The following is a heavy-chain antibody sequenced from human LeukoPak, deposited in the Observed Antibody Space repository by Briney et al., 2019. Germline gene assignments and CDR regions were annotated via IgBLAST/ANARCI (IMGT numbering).Heavy chain of an antibody. V-gene: IGHV3-23*01. D-gene: IGHD5-24*01. Sequence: GGSLRLSCAGSGFIFSSYAMSWVRQAPGKGLEWVSAMSGVGGNTFYTDSVRGRFTISRDNSKNTLYLQMNSLRAEDTAIYYCAKTSRWERDYFDYWGQGTLVTFSS. CDR1: GFIFSSYA. CDR2: MSGVGGNT. J-gene: IGHJ4*02. CDR3: AKTSRWERDYFDY.